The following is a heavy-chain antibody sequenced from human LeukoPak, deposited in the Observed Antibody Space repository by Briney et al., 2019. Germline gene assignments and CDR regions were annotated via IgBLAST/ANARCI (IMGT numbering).Heavy chain of an antibody. D-gene: IGHD5-12*01. CDR1: GYTFTSYA. CDR3: ARDTGGYDWVRYYFDY. Sequence: ASVTVSCTASGYTFTSYALHWVRQAPAQRLEWMGWVNAGNGNTKYSQKFQGRVTITRDPAASTAYMELSSLRSEDTAVYCCARDTGGYDWVRYYFDYWGQGTLVTVSS. CDR2: VNAGNGNT. V-gene: IGHV1-3*01. J-gene: IGHJ4*02.